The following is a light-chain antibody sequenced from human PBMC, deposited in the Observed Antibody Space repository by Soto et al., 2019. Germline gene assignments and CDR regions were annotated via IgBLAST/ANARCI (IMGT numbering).Light chain of an antibody. J-gene: IGKJ1*01. CDR3: QQYNTYS. CDR2: DAS. V-gene: IGKV1-5*02. CDR1: QSISKW. Sequence: DIPMTQSPSTLSASVGDRVPLICRASQSISKWLAWYQQKAGKAPKVPIYDASSLGSGVPSRFSGSGSGTEFSLTISSLQPDDFATYYCQQYNTYSFGQGTKVDIK.